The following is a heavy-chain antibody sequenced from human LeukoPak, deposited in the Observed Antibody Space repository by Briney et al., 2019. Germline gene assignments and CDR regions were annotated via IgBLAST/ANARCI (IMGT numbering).Heavy chain of an antibody. J-gene: IGHJ4*02. D-gene: IGHD1-1*01. Sequence: GGSLRLSCAASGFTFSSYWMHWVRQAPGKGLEWVAVISYDGSNKYYADSVRGRFTISRDNSKNTLYLQMNSLRAEDTAVYYCARDSQLVKDMDYWGQGTLVTVSS. V-gene: IGHV3-30*03. CDR3: ARDSQLVKDMDY. CDR2: ISYDGSNK. CDR1: GFTFSSYW.